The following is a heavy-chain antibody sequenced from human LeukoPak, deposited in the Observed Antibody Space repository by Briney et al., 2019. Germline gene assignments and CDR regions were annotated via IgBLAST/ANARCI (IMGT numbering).Heavy chain of an antibody. V-gene: IGHV4-34*01. CDR1: GGSFSGYY. CDR3: ARETTIFGVIGDWFDP. J-gene: IGHJ5*02. CDR2: INHSGST. D-gene: IGHD3-3*01. Sequence: SETLSLTCAVYGGSFSGYYWSWIRQPPGKGLEWIGEINHSGSTNYNPSLKSRVTISVDTSKNQFSLKLSSVTAADTAVYYCARETTIFGVIGDWFDPWGQGTLVTVSS.